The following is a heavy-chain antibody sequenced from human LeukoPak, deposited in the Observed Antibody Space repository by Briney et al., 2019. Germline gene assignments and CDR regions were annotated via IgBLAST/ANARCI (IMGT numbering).Heavy chain of an antibody. CDR1: GYTFTSYG. CDR2: ISAYNGNT. D-gene: IGHD6-19*01. V-gene: IGHV1-18*01. CDR3: ARPLSSDQATGVFDY. Sequence: ASVKVSCKASGYTFTSYGISWVRQAPGQGLEWMGWISAYNGNTNYAQKLQGRVTMTTDTSTSTAYMELRSLRSDDTAVYYCARPLSSDQATGVFDYWGQGTLVTVSS. J-gene: IGHJ4*02.